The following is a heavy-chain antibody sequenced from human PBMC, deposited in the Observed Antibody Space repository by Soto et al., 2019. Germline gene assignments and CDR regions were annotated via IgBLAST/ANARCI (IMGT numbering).Heavy chain of an antibody. V-gene: IGHV1-24*01. J-gene: IGHJ5*02. CDR1: GYTLTELS. CDR3: ATLSNGFWGGPNNWFDP. Sequence: GASVKVSCKVSGYTLTELSMHWVRQAPGKGLEWMGGFDPEDGETIYAQKFQGRVTMTEDTSTDTAYMELSSLRSEDTAVYYCATLSNGFWGGPNNWFDPWGQGTLVTVSS. CDR2: FDPEDGET. D-gene: IGHD3-3*01.